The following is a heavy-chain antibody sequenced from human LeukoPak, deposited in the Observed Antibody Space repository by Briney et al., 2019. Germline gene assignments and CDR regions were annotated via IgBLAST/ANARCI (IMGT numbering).Heavy chain of an antibody. Sequence: SVKVACKASGGTFSSDTISWVRQAPGQGLEWMGRIIPILGIANYAQKFQGRVTITADKSTSTAYLELSSLRSEDTAVYYCARDPPPPRGYSYGYGYEDYWGQGTLVTVSS. CDR2: IIPILGIA. CDR1: GGTFSSDT. D-gene: IGHD5-18*01. J-gene: IGHJ4*02. V-gene: IGHV1-69*04. CDR3: ARDPPPPRGYSYGYGYEDY.